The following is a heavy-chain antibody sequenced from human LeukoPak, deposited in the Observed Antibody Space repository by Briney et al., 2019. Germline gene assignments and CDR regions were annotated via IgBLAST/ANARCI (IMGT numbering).Heavy chain of an antibody. Sequence: GGSLRLSCAASEFTFSSYWMHWVRQAPGKGLVWVSRINSDGSSTSYADSVKGRFTISRDNAKNTLYLQMNSLRAEDTAVYYCARDRGTIFGVVFYWGQGTLVTVPS. V-gene: IGHV3-74*01. CDR2: INSDGSST. D-gene: IGHD3-3*01. CDR3: ARDRGTIFGVVFY. J-gene: IGHJ4*02. CDR1: EFTFSSYW.